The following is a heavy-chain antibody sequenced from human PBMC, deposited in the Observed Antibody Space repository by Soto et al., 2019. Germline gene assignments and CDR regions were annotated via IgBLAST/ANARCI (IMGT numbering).Heavy chain of an antibody. CDR2: MNPNSGNA. J-gene: IGHJ5*02. Sequence: QVQLVQSGAEVRKPGASVRVSCKATGYSFTRHDINWLRQAAGQGLEWMGWMNPNSGNAVYAQKFQDRVTMTRNTSITTAYIEVTSLKSEDTAVYFCARGAYNDYSHWFDPWGQGTLVTVSS. CDR1: GYSFTRHD. D-gene: IGHD4-4*01. V-gene: IGHV1-8*01. CDR3: ARGAYNDYSHWFDP.